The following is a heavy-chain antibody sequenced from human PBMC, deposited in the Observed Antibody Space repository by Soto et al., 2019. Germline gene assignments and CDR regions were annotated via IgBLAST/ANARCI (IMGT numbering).Heavy chain of an antibody. CDR2: IIPIFGTA. Sequence: QVQLVQSGAEVKKPGSSVKVSCKASGGTFSSYAISWVRQAPGQGLEWMGGIIPIFGTANYAQKFQGRVTITADKSTSTAYMELSSLRSEDTAVYYCASEILGYCSGGSCYYYGMDVWGQGTTVTVSS. CDR1: GGTFSSYA. V-gene: IGHV1-69*06. D-gene: IGHD2-15*01. J-gene: IGHJ6*02. CDR3: ASEILGYCSGGSCYYYGMDV.